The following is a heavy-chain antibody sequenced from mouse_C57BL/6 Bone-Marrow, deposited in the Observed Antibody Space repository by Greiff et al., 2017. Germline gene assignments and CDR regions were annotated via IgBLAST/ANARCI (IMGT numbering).Heavy chain of an antibody. V-gene: IGHV1-20*01. CDR1: GYSFTGYF. J-gene: IGHJ2*01. CDR3: ARRNYYGSSLDY. CDR2: INPYNGDT. D-gene: IGHD1-1*01. Sequence: EVQLQQSGPELVKPGDSVKISCKASGYSFTGYFMNWVMQSHGQSLEWIGRINPYNGDTFYNQKFKGKATLTVDKSSSTAHMELRSLTSEDSAVYYCARRNYYGSSLDYWGRGTTLTVSS.